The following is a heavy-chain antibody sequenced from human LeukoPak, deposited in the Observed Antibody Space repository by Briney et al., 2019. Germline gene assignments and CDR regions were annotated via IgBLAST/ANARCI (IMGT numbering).Heavy chain of an antibody. V-gene: IGHV3-48*01. CDR2: ISSSSSTI. Sequence: GGSLRLSCAASGFTFSSYSMNWVRQAQGKELEWVSNISSSSSTIYYADSVKGRFTISRDNAKNSLYLQMNSLRAEDTAVYYCARDLDTIVGATVIDYWGQGTLVTVSS. J-gene: IGHJ4*02. D-gene: IGHD1-26*01. CDR3: ARDLDTIVGATVIDY. CDR1: GFTFSSYS.